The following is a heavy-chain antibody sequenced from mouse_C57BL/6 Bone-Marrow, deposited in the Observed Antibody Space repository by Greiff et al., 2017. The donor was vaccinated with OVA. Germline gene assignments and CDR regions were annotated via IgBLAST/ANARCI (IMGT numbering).Heavy chain of an antibody. V-gene: IGHV1-80*01. D-gene: IGHD2-3*01. CDR3: ARYIYEGYYWYFDV. CDR2: IYPGDGDT. Sequence: QVQLQQSGAELVKPGASVKISCKASGYAFSSYWMNWVKQRPGKGLEWIGQIYPGDGDTNYNGKFKGKATLTADKSSSTAYMQLSSLTSEDSAVYFCARYIYEGYYWYFDVWGTGTTVTVSS. J-gene: IGHJ1*03. CDR1: GYAFSSYW.